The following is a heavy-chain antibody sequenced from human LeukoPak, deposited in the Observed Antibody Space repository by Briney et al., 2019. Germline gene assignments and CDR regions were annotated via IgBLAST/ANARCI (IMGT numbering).Heavy chain of an antibody. CDR1: GGSINNYY. Sequence: SETLSLTCTVSGGSINNYYWSWIRHPPGKGLEWIGYIHYSGSTHYNPSLKSRVTISVDTSKNQFSLNLMSVTAADTAVHYCTRDTGTTGEVKFDPWGQGTLVTVSS. CDR2: IHYSGST. CDR3: TRDTGTTGEVKFDP. V-gene: IGHV4-59*12. J-gene: IGHJ5*02. D-gene: IGHD4-17*01.